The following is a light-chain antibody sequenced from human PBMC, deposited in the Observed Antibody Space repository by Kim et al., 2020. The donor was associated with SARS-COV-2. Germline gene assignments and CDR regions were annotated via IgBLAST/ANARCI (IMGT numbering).Light chain of an antibody. CDR2: AAS. V-gene: IGKV1-39*01. CDR1: QSISTN. Sequence: ASVGDRVTITCRASQSISTNLNWYQQKSGKAPKLLIYAASSLQGGVPSRFSGSGSGTDFTLTISSLQPEDSATYYCQQSSSTPLTFGGGTKVDIK. J-gene: IGKJ4*01. CDR3: QQSSSTPLT.